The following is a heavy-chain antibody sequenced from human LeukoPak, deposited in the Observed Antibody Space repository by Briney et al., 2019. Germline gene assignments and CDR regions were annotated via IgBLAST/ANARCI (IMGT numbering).Heavy chain of an antibody. V-gene: IGHV3-30*02. CDR1: GFTFSYYG. D-gene: IGHD2-2*02. J-gene: IGHJ4*02. CDR3: ARVGCSSTSCYTDEHFDY. CDR2: TRSDGNDK. Sequence: GGSLRLSCAASGFTFSYYGMHWVRQAPGKGLEWVAFTRSDGNDKYYADSVKGRFTISRDNSKNTLYLQMNGLRAEDTALYYCARVGCSSTSCYTDEHFDYWGQGTLVTVSS.